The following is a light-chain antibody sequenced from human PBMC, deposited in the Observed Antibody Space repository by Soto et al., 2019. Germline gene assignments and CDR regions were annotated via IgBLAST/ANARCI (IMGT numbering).Light chain of an antibody. J-gene: IGLJ1*01. CDR1: SSDVGGYNY. CDR3: SSYTTSNTRQIV. CDR2: DVS. V-gene: IGLV2-14*03. Sequence: QYALTQPASVSGSPGQSITISCTGTSSDVGGYNYVSWYQHHPGKAPKLMIYDVSNRPSGVSNRFSGSKSGNTASLTISGLQPEDGADYYCSSYTTSNTRQIVFGTGTKVTVL.